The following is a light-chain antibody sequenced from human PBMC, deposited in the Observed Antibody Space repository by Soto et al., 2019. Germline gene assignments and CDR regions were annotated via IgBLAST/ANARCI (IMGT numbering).Light chain of an antibody. V-gene: IGKV3-20*01. CDR1: QSVSSSY. CDR2: GAS. CDR3: QQYGSSPLT. Sequence: EIVLTQSPGTLTLSPAERATLSCRASQSVSSSYLAWYQQKPGQAPRLLIYGASSRATGLPDRFSGSGSGTDFTLTISRLEPEDFAVYYCQQYGSSPLTFGGGTKVEIK. J-gene: IGKJ4*01.